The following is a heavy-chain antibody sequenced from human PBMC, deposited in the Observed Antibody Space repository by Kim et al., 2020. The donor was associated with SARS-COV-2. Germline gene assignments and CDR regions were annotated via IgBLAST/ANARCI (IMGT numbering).Heavy chain of an antibody. V-gene: IGHV4-59*01. CDR2: IYYSGST. D-gene: IGHD5-12*01. J-gene: IGHJ4*02. CDR1: GGSISSYY. CDR3: ARGEGDIVATIGFDY. Sequence: SETLSLTCTVSGGSISSYYWSWIRQPPGKGLEWIGYIYYSGSTNYNPSLKSRVTISVDTSKNQFSLKLSSVTAADTAVYYCARGEGDIVATIGFDYWGQGTLVTVSS.